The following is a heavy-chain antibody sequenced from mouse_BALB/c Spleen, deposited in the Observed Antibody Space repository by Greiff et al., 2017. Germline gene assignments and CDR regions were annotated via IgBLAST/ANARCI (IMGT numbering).Heavy chain of an antibody. CDR2: IWWNDNK. CDR1: GFSLSTYGIG. CDR3: ARIARYYDYWYFDV. Sequence: QVTLKVSGPGILQPSQTLSLTCSFSGFSLSTYGIGVGWIRQPSGKGLEWLAHIWWNDNKYYNTALKSRLTISKDTSNNQVFLKIASVDTADTATYYCARIARYYDYWYFDVWGAGTTVTVSS. J-gene: IGHJ1*01. V-gene: IGHV8-11*01. D-gene: IGHD2-4*01.